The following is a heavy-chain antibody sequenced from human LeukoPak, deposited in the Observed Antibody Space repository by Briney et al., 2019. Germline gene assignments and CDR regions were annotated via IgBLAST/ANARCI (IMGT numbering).Heavy chain of an antibody. J-gene: IGHJ4*02. Sequence: GGSLRLSCAASGFTFSFYPMHWVRQAPGKGLEYVSGISNNGGSTYYANSVKGRFTISRDNSKNTLYLQMGSLRAEDMAVYYCAREDDSSLLDYWGQGTLVTVSS. D-gene: IGHD3-22*01. V-gene: IGHV3-64*01. CDR1: GFTFSFYP. CDR3: AREDDSSLLDY. CDR2: ISNNGGST.